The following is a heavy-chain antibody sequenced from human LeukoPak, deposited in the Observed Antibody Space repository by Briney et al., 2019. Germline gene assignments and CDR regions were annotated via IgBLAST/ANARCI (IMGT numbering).Heavy chain of an antibody. Sequence: SETLSLTCTVSGGSISRYYWSWIRQPPGKGLERIGYTYYSGSTNYNPSLKSRVTISVDTSKNQFSLKLSSVTAADTAVYYCARHLPGLAHQFSNWGQGTLVTVSS. CDR1: GGSISRYY. CDR3: ARHLPGLAHQFSN. V-gene: IGHV4-59*08. D-gene: IGHD2-2*01. CDR2: TYYSGST. J-gene: IGHJ4*02.